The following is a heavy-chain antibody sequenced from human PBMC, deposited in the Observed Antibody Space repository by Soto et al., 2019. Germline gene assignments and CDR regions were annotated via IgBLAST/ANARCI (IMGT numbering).Heavy chain of an antibody. J-gene: IGHJ2*01. Sequence: QVQLVESGGGVVQPGRSLRLSCAASGFTFSSYAMHWVRQAPGKGLEWVAVISYDGSNKYYADSVKGRFTISRDNSKNTLYLQMNSLRAEDTAVYYCARAVAVAGTYWYFDLWGRGTLVTVSS. CDR3: ARAVAVAGTYWYFDL. V-gene: IGHV3-30-3*01. CDR1: GFTFSSYA. D-gene: IGHD6-19*01. CDR2: ISYDGSNK.